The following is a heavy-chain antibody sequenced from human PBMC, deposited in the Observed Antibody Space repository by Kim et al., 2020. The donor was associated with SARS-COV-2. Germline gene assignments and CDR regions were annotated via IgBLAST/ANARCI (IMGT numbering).Heavy chain of an antibody. D-gene: IGHD5-18*01. J-gene: IGHJ4*02. CDR3: ARQVQTAMGDFDY. Sequence: SETLSLTCTVSGGSISSSSYYWGWIRQPPGKGLEWIGSIYYSGSTYYNPSLKSRVTISVDTTKNQFSLKLSSVTAADTAVYYCARQVQTAMGDFDYWGQGTLVTVSS. V-gene: IGHV4-39*01. CDR2: IYYSGST. CDR1: GGSISSSSYY.